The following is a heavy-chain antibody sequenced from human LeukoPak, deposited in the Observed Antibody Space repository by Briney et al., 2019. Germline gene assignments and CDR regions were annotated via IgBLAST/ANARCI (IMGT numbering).Heavy chain of an antibody. D-gene: IGHD6-19*01. CDR3: ASLAVAGLSEGY. CDR2: IYYSGST. J-gene: IGHJ4*02. CDR1: GGSISSDSYY. Sequence: TETLSLTCTVSGGSISSDSYYWAWIRQPPGKGLEWIASIYYSGSTYYNPSLKSRVAISVDTSRNQFSLKLSSVTAADTAVYYCASLAVAGLSEGYWGQGTLVIVSS. V-gene: IGHV4-39*01.